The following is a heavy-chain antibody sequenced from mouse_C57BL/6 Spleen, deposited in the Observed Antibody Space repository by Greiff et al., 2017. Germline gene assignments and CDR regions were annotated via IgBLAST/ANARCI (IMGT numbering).Heavy chain of an antibody. V-gene: IGHV1-26*01. D-gene: IGHD2-4*01. CDR1: GYTFTDYY. Sequence: VQLQQSGPELVKPGASVKISCKASGYTFTDYYMNWVKQSHGKSLEWIGDINPNNGGTSYNQKFKVKATLTVDKSSSTAYMELRSLTSEDSAVYYCTRRDDYYFDYWGQGTTLTVSS. CDR2: INPNNGGT. J-gene: IGHJ2*01. CDR3: TRRDDYYFDY.